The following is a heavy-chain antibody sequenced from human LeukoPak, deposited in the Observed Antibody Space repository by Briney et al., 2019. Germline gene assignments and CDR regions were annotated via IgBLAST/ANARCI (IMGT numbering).Heavy chain of an antibody. J-gene: IGHJ5*02. D-gene: IGHD2-2*01. Sequence: SETLSLTCAVYGGSFSGYYWSWIRQPPGKGVEWIGEINHGGSTNYNPSLKSRVTISVDTSKNQFSLKLSSVTAADTAVYYCARHWAAARRKSYNWFDPWGQGTLVTVSS. CDR3: ARHWAAARRKSYNWFDP. V-gene: IGHV4-34*01. CDR1: GGSFSGYY. CDR2: INHGGST.